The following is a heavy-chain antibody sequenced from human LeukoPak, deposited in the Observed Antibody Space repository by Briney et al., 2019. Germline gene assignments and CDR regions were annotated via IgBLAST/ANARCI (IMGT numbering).Heavy chain of an antibody. CDR1: GFAFSSSS. CDR3: AREDDDWGPNTLDV. J-gene: IGHJ3*01. V-gene: IGHV3-21*01. CDR2: LSSNSAYI. D-gene: IGHD7-27*01. Sequence: GGSLRLSCAASGFAFSSSSMNWVHQAPGKGLEWVSSLSSNSAYIYYADSVKGRFAISRDNAKNSLYLQMNSLRDEDTAVYYCAREDDDWGPNTLDVWGQGTVVTVSS.